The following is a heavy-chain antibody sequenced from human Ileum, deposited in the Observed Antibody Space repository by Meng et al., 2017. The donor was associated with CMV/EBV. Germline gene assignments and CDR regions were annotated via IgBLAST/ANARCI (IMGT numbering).Heavy chain of an antibody. CDR3: ARIESGAHVDC. CDR1: GYTFTNYA. J-gene: IGHJ4*02. V-gene: IGHV1-3*01. Sequence: SCKASGYTFTNYAVHWLRQAPGQSLEWMGWINAANGNTKYSQNFQGRVTFTRDTSANTAYMEVSSLRSEDTAVYYCARIESGAHVDCWGQGTLVTVSS. CDR2: INAANGNT. D-gene: IGHD4-17*01.